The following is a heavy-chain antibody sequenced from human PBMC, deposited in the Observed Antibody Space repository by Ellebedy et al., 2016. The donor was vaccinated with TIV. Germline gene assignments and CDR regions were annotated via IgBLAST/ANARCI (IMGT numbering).Heavy chain of an antibody. J-gene: IGHJ2*01. D-gene: IGHD5-24*01. CDR2: IYYSGST. Sequence: MPSETLSLTCTVSGGSISSSSYYWGWIRQPPGKGLEWIGKIYYSGSTYYNPSLKSRVTISQDTAKNQFSLKLSSVTAADTAVYYCAGLLQNYWYFDLWGRGTLVTVSS. V-gene: IGHV4-39*01. CDR3: AGLLQNYWYFDL. CDR1: GGSISSSSYY.